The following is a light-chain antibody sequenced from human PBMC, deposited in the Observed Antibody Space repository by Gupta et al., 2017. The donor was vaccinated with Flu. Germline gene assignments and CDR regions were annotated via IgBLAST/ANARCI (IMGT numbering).Light chain of an antibody. CDR3: SSYAGSNNFVI. J-gene: IGLJ2*01. Sequence: QSALTQPPSASGSPGQSITISCAGTSSDVGGYNYVSWYQQPPDQAPKLILFDVTRRPSGVPARFTGSKSGNTASLTVSGLQPEDEAHYYCSSYAGSNNFVIFGGGTRLSVL. CDR2: DVT. V-gene: IGLV2-8*01. CDR1: SSDVGGYNY.